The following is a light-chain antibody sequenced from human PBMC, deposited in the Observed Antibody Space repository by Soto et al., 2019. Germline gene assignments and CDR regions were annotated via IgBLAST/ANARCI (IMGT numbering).Light chain of an antibody. J-gene: IGLJ3*02. CDR2: EVS. V-gene: IGLV2-14*01. Sequence: QSALTQPASVSGSPGQTITISCTGTSSDVGGYNYLSWYQQHPGKAPKVMIYEVSNRPSGVSNRFSGSKSGNTASLTISGLQAGDEADYFCSSYTTSGTPVFGGGTKVTVL. CDR3: SSYTTSGTPV. CDR1: SSDVGGYNY.